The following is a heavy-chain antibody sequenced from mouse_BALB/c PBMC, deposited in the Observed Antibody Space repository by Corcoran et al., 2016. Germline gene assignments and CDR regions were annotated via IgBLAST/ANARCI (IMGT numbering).Heavy chain of an antibody. J-gene: IGHJ2*01. D-gene: IGHD3-1*01. CDR3: ARGSSGYDY. Sequence: QIQWVQSGPELKKPGETVKISCKACGYTFTNCGMNWVKQAPGKGLKWMGWINTYTGEPTYADDFKGRFAFSLETSASTAYLQINNLKNEDMATYFCARGSSGYDYWGQGTTLTVSS. CDR2: INTYTGEP. CDR1: GYTFTNCG. V-gene: IGHV9-1*02.